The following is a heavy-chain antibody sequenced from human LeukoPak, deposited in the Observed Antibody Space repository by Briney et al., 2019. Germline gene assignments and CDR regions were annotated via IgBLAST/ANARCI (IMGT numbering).Heavy chain of an antibody. CDR3: ARDTITVTTPYFDY. CDR2: INSDTGGA. Sequence: ASVKVSCKASGYTFTGYYIDWVRQAPGQGLEWMGWINSDTGGANYAQKFQDRVTMTRDTSTSTAYMELSSLRSDDTAFYYCARDTITVTTPYFDYWGQGTLVIVPS. J-gene: IGHJ4*02. V-gene: IGHV1-2*02. CDR1: GYTFTGYY. D-gene: IGHD4-17*01.